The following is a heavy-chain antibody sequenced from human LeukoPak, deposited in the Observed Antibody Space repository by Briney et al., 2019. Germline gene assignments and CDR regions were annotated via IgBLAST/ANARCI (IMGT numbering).Heavy chain of an antibody. J-gene: IGHJ6*02. V-gene: IGHV3-48*03. CDR3: ARRGNLYYYYYGMDV. CDR1: GFTFSSYE. D-gene: IGHD2/OR15-2a*01. Sequence: GGSLRLSCAASGFTFSSYEMNWVRQAPGKGLERVSYISISGSTIYYADSVKGRFTISRDNAKNSLYLQMNSLRAEDTAVYYCARRGNLYYYYYGMDVWGQGTTVTVSS. CDR2: ISISGSTI.